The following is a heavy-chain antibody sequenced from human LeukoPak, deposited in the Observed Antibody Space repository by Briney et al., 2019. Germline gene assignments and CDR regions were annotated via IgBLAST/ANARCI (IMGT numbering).Heavy chain of an antibody. CDR3: AREGEYYYGSGSYYFGAFDI. J-gene: IGHJ3*02. D-gene: IGHD3-10*01. CDR1: GGSISSGDYY. V-gene: IGHV4-30-4*01. Sequence: PSQTLSLTCTVSGGSISSGDYYWSWIRQPPGKGPEWIGYIYYSGSTYYNPSLKSRVTISVDTSKNQFSLKLSSVTAADTAVYYCAREGEYYYGSGSYYFGAFDIWGQGTMVTVSS. CDR2: IYYSGST.